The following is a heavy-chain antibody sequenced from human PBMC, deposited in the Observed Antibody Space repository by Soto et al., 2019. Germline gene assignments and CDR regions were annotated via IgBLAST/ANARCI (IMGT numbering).Heavy chain of an antibody. Sequence: SVKVSCKASGGTFSSYAISWVRQAPGQGLEWIGGIIPIFGTANYAQKFQGRVTITADESTSTAYMELSSLRSEDTAVYYCAAYYYDSSGYHWSYYFDYWGQGTLVTVSS. V-gene: IGHV1-69*13. CDR2: IIPIFGTA. D-gene: IGHD3-22*01. J-gene: IGHJ4*02. CDR3: AAYYYDSSGYHWSYYFDY. CDR1: GGTFSSYA.